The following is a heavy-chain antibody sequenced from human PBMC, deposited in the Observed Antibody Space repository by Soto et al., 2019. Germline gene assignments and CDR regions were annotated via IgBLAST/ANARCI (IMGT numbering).Heavy chain of an antibody. J-gene: IGHJ4*02. CDR2: INHSGST. D-gene: IGHD3-10*01. V-gene: IGHV4-34*01. CDR1: GGSFSGYY. CDR3: GRGSIYGSGDS. Sequence: PSETLSLTCAVYGGSFSGYYWSWIRQPPGKGLEWIGEINHSGSTNYNPSLKSRVTISVDTSKNQFSLKLSSVTAADTAVYYCGRGSIYGSGDSWGQGTLVTVSS.